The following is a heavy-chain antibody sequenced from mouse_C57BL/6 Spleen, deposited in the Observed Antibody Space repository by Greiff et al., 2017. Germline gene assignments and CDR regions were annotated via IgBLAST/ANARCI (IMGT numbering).Heavy chain of an antibody. J-gene: IGHJ2*01. Sequence: VQLQQSGPELVKPGASVKISCKASGYAFSSSWMNWVKQRPGKGLEWIGRIYPGDGDTNYNGKFKGKATLTADKSSSTAYMQLSSLTSEDSAVYFCARQPFRYYFDYWGQGTTLTVSS. CDR2: IYPGDGDT. CDR3: ARQPFRYYFDY. CDR1: GYAFSSSW. D-gene: IGHD2-14*01. V-gene: IGHV1-82*01.